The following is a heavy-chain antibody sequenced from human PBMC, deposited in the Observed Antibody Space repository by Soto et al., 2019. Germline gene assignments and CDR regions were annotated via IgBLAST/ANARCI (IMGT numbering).Heavy chain of an antibody. CDR2: MNPYSGNT. Sequence: VASVKVSCKASGYTFTNNDINWVRQAAGQGLEWMGWMNPYSGNTGYARNFYGRVTMTRDNSITTAYMELSSLRSEGTAVYYCVRAPLDYYSADYFDNWGQGTLVTVSS. J-gene: IGHJ4*02. CDR3: VRAPLDYYSADYFDN. CDR1: GYTFTNND. V-gene: IGHV1-8*01. D-gene: IGHD2-21*01.